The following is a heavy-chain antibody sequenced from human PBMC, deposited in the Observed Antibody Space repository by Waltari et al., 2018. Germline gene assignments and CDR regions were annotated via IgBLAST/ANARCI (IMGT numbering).Heavy chain of an antibody. J-gene: IGHJ5*02. Sequence: GGFDPEDGETIYAQKFQGRVTMTEDTSTDTAYMELSSLRSEDTAVYYCATDNIGYCSSTSCPLHWFDPWGQGTLVTVSS. CDR2: FDPEDGET. CDR3: ATDNIGYCSSTSCPLHWFDP. V-gene: IGHV1-24*01. D-gene: IGHD2-2*01.